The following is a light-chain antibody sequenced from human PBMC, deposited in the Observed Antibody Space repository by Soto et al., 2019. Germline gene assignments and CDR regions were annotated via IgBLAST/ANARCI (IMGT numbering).Light chain of an antibody. Sequence: QSVLTQPASVSGFPGQSIAISCTGTNSEGGGYNYVSWYQQHPGKAPKLMIYDFSNLPSGVFDRFSGSKSGNTASLTISGLQAEDEADYYCSSFTASGNYVFGTGTKVTVL. V-gene: IGLV2-14*01. CDR2: DFS. CDR1: NSEGGGYNY. J-gene: IGLJ1*01. CDR3: SSFTASGNYV.